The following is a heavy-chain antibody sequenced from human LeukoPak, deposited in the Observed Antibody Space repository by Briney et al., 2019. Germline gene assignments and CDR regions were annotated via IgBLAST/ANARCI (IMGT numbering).Heavy chain of an antibody. V-gene: IGHV3-21*04. Sequence: TGGSLRLSCAASGFTFSSYSMNWVRQAPGKGLEWVSSISSSSSYIYYADSVKGRFTISRDNAKNSLYLQMNSLRAEDTALYYCAKEKRYCSGGSCYSYFDYWGQGTLVTVSS. CDR3: AKEKRYCSGGSCYSYFDY. J-gene: IGHJ4*02. D-gene: IGHD2-15*01. CDR1: GFTFSSYS. CDR2: ISSSSSYI.